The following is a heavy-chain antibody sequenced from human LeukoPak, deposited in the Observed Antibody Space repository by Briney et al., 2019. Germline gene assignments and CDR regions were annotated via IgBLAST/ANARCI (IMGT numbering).Heavy chain of an antibody. Sequence: ASVKVSCKASGYTFTTYAMNWVRQAPGQGLEWMGWINTDTGNPTYAQGFTGRFVFSLDTSVSTAYLQISSLKAEDTAVYYCARGKGYCSSTTCYGVYWFDPWGQGTLVTVSS. CDR1: GYTFTTYA. CDR2: INTDTGNP. CDR3: ARGKGYCSSTTCYGVYWFDP. D-gene: IGHD2-2*01. V-gene: IGHV7-4-1*02. J-gene: IGHJ5*02.